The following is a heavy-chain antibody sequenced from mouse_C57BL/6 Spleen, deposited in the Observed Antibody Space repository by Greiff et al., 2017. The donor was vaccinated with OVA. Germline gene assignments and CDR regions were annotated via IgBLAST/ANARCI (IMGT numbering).Heavy chain of an antibody. V-gene: IGHV1-52*01. D-gene: IGHD1-1*01. CDR1: GYTFTSYW. J-gene: IGHJ4*01. CDR3: ARGENSVVALYYYALWG. CDR2: IDPSDSET. Sequence: VQLQQPGAELVRPGSSVKLSCKASGYTFTSYWMHWVKQRPRQGLEWIGNIDPSDSETHYNQKFKDKATLTVDKSSSTAYMQLSSLTSEDSAVYYCARGENSVVALYYYALWGWGQAASVTVAT.